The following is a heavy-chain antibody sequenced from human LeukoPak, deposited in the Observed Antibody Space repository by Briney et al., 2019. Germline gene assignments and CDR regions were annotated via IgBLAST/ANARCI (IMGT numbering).Heavy chain of an antibody. V-gene: IGHV4-34*01. CDR3: ASPLAAAGTDFDY. CDR2: INHSGST. J-gene: IGHJ4*02. CDR1: GGSFSGYY. D-gene: IGHD6-13*01. Sequence: PSETLSLTCAVYGGSFSGYYWSWIRQPPGKGLEWIGEINHSGSTNYNPSLKSRVTISVDTSKNQFSLKLSSVTAADTAVYYCASPLAAAGTDFDYWGQGTLVTVSS.